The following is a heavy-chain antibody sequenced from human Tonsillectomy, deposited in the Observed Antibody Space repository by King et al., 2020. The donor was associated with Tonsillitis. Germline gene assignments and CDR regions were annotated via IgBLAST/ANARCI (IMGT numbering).Heavy chain of an antibody. J-gene: IGHJ4*02. CDR3: ARHRGQGLFDY. V-gene: IGHV4-39*01. D-gene: IGHD3-10*01. Sequence: VQLQESGPGQVKPSATLSLSCSVSGDSISGSRYYWAWIRQAPGKGLEWIGSGSTYSNPSLKSRVTISIDTSKNQFSLQLTSVTAADTAVYYCARHRGQGLFDYWGQGTLVAVSS. CDR2: SGST. CDR1: GDSISGSRYY.